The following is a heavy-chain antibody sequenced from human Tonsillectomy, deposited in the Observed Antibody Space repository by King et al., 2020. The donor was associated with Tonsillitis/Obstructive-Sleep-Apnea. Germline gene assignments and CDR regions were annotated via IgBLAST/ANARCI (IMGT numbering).Heavy chain of an antibody. Sequence: VQLVESGXXXVXXXXSLXLXXSXSGFTFXSYAVXWVXXAPGKGLQWVSSTSDRGDNTFYANAVKGRFTISRDNSKNTLSLRMNSLRPEDTAIYYCAGGPAGADYYYMDVWGKGTTVTVSS. D-gene: IGHD6-19*01. CDR1: GFTFXSYA. CDR2: TSDRGDNT. CDR3: AGGPAGADYYYMDV. J-gene: IGHJ6*03. V-gene: IGHV3-23*04.